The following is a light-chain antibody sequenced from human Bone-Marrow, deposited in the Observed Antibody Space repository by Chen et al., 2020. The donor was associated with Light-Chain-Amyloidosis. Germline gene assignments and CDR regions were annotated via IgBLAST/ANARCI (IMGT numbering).Light chain of an antibody. CDR3: QSADSSGTYEVI. V-gene: IGLV3-25*03. J-gene: IGLJ2*01. CDR2: RDT. CDR1: DLPTKY. Sequence: SYELTQPPSVSVSPGQMARITCSGDDLPTKYAYWYQQKPGQAPVLVIHRDTERPSGISERFSGSSSGTTATLTISGVQAEDEAGYHCQSADSSGTYEVIFGGGTKLTV.